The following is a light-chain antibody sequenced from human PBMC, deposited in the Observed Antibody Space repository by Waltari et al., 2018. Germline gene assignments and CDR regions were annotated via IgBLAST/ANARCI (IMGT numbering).Light chain of an antibody. CDR1: QSVSYASNNKNY. J-gene: IGKJ1*01. Sequence: DIVMTQSPDSLPVSLGERATITCKSDQSVSYASNNKNYFAWYRQKPGQPPQLLISWASTREFEVPDRFSGSGSGTDFTLTISSLQAEDVAVYYCQQYYAVPPTFGPGTKVEIK. V-gene: IGKV4-1*01. CDR2: WAS. CDR3: QQYYAVPPT.